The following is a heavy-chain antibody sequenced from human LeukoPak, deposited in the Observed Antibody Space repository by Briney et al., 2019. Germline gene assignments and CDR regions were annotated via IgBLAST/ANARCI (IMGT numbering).Heavy chain of an antibody. D-gene: IGHD1-1*01. CDR1: GYTFTGYY. CDR3: AVRYNWNEGWFDH. J-gene: IGHJ5*02. Sequence: GASVKVSCKASGYTFTGYYMHWVRQAPGQGLEWMGRINPNSGGTNYAQKFQGRVTMTRDTSISTAYMELSRLRSDDTAVYYCAVRYNWNEGWFDHWGQGTLVTVSS. V-gene: IGHV1-2*06. CDR2: INPNSGGT.